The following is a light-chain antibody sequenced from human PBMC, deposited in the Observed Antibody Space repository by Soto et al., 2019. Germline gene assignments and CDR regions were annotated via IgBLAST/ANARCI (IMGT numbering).Light chain of an antibody. V-gene: IGKV3-20*01. CDR1: QSVSSTY. CDR2: GAS. Sequence: EIVLTQSPGTLSLSPGERATLSCRASQSVSSTYLAWYQQKPGQAPRLLIYGASSRATGIPDRFGGSGSVTDFTLTISSLEPEDFAVYYCQQYGSSLYTFGQGTKLEIK. CDR3: QQYGSSLYT. J-gene: IGKJ2*01.